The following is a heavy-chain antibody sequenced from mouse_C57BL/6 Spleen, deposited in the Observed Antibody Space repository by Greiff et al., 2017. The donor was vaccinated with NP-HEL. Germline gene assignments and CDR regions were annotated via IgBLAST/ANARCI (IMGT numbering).Heavy chain of an antibody. CDR1: GYAFTNYL. CDR2: INPGSGGT. Sequence: QVQLQQSGAELVRPGTSVKVSCKASGYAFTNYLIEWVKQRPGQGLEWIGVINPGSGGTNYNEKCKGKATQTADKSSSTAYMQLSSLTSEDSAVYFCARWGNDYWGQGTSVTVSS. D-gene: IGHD2-1*01. J-gene: IGHJ4*01. CDR3: ARWGNDY. V-gene: IGHV1-54*01.